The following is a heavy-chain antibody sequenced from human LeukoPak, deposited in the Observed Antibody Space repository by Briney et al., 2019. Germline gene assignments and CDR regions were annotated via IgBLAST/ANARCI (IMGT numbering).Heavy chain of an antibody. CDR3: AKEPPQCGADCFSLLDY. D-gene: IGHD2-21*02. Sequence: GGSLRLSCAASGFTFSTYSMSWVRQAPGKGLEWVSLIISGGRTYYADSVKGRFTISRDNSKNMLFLQMNSLRADDTAVYFCAKEPPQCGADCFSLLDYWGQGTLVTVSS. V-gene: IGHV3-23*01. J-gene: IGHJ4*02. CDR1: GFTFSTYS. CDR2: IISGGRT.